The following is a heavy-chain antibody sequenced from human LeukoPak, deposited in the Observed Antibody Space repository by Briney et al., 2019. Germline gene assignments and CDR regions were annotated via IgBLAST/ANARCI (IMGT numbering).Heavy chain of an antibody. CDR2: ISGSGGST. CDR1: GFIFSSYA. V-gene: IGHV3-23*01. CDR3: AKVSTVSSLSSGYYPIDY. J-gene: IGHJ4*02. D-gene: IGHD3-22*01. Sequence: GGSLRLSCAASGFIFSSYAMSWVRQAPGKGLEWVSVISGSGGSTDYADSVKGRFTISRDNSKNTLYLQMNSLRAEDTAVYYCAKVSTVSSLSSGYYPIDYWGQGTLVTVSS.